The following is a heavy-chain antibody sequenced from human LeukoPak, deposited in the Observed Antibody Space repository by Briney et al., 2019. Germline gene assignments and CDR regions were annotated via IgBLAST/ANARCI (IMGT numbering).Heavy chain of an antibody. J-gene: IGHJ3*02. V-gene: IGHV4-39*07. CDR3: ARGKRGSGRIGRCAFDI. CDR2: VYYGSST. CDR1: GGSISSSNYY. Sequence: SETLSLTCTVSGGSISSSNYYWGWFRQPPGKGLEWIASVYYGSSTYYNASLKSRVTISLNTSKNQFSLKLSSVTAADTAVYYCARGKRGSGRIGRCAFDIWGQGTMVTVSS. D-gene: IGHD3-10*01.